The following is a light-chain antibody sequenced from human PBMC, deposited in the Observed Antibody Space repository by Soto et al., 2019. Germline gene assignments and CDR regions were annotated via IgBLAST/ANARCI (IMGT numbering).Light chain of an antibody. V-gene: IGKV1-9*01. Sequence: DIQLTQSPSLLSASVGDRVTITCRASQGISTYLAWYQQTSGKAPKLLISAASTLQRGFPSRFSGSGSGTQFTLRISSLQPEDFATYYCQQLNAYPLTFGGGTRVEIK. CDR2: AAS. CDR1: QGISTY. J-gene: IGKJ4*01. CDR3: QQLNAYPLT.